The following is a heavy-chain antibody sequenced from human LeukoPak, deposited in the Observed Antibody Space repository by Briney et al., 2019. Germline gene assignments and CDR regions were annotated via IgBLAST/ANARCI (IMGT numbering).Heavy chain of an antibody. CDR3: ARAICSGGKCYFDY. V-gene: IGHV3-53*01. CDR2: IYSGGST. CDR1: GFAVSSNY. Sequence: GGSLRLSCAASGFAVSSNYMSWVRQTPGKGLKWVSLIYSGGSTYYADSVKGRFTISRDNSKNTLYLQMNSLRAEDTAVYYCARAICSGGKCYFDYWGQGTLVTVSS. J-gene: IGHJ4*02. D-gene: IGHD2-15*01.